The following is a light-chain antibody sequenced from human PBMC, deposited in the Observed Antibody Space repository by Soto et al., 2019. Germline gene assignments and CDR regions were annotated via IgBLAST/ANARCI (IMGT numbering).Light chain of an antibody. Sequence: EIVLTQSPGTLSLSPGERATLSCRASQSVSSSCFAWYQQKPGQAPRLLIYGASSRATGIPDRFSVSGSGTDFHITISRLETEDFALYYCQQYGSSPVTFGQGTKVEIK. V-gene: IGKV3-20*01. CDR2: GAS. J-gene: IGKJ1*01. CDR1: QSVSSSC. CDR3: QQYGSSPVT.